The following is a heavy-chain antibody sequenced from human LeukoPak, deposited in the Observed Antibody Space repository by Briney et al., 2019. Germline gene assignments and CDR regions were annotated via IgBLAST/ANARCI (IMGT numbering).Heavy chain of an antibody. CDR1: GFPFGTYS. J-gene: IGHJ6*02. CDR2: ISGGSDYI. Sequence: GGSLRLSCAASGFPFGTYSMNWVRQAPGKGLEWVSSISGGSDYIYYADSVKGRFTISRDNAKNSLFLRMTRLRAEDAAVCYCAREGYCIGTTCYAAYYNGMDLWGQGTTVTVSS. CDR3: AREGYCIGTTCYAAYYNGMDL. D-gene: IGHD2-2*01. V-gene: IGHV3-21*01.